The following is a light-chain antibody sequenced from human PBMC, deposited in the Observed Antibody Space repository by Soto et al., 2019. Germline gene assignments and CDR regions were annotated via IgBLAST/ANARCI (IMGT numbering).Light chain of an antibody. J-gene: IGLJ2*01. CDR2: SNN. CDR1: SSNIGSNT. V-gene: IGLV1-44*01. CDR3: AAWDDSLDVVV. Sequence: QPVLTQPPSASGTPGQRVTISCSGSSSNIGSNTVNWYQQLPGTAPTLLIYSNNQRPSGVPDRCSGSKSGTSASLAISGLQSEDEADYYCAAWDDSLDVVVFGGGTKVTVL.